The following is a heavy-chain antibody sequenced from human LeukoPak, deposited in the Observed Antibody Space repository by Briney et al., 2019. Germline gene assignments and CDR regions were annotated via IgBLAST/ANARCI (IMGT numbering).Heavy chain of an antibody. CDR3: ARDHCSSTSCLGYMDV. Sequence: GGSLRLSCAASGFTFSNYWMTWVRQAPGKGLEWVASIKFDGSEKYYVDSEKGRLTISGDNAKNSLYLEMNSLRAEDTAVYYCARDHCSSTSCLGYMDVWGKGTTVTVSS. J-gene: IGHJ6*03. D-gene: IGHD2-2*01. CDR1: GFTFSNYW. V-gene: IGHV3-7*01. CDR2: IKFDGSEK.